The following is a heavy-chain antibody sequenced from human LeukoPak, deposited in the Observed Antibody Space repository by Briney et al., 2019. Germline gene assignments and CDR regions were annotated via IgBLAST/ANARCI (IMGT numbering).Heavy chain of an antibody. D-gene: IGHD2-21*02. CDR3: AREGHIVVVTATYFDY. Sequence: GRSLRLSCAASGFTFSSYGMHWVRQAPGKGLEWVAVIWYDGSNKYYADSVKGRFTISRDNSKNTLYLQMNSLRAEDTAVYYCAREGHIVVVTATYFDYWGQGTLVTVSS. J-gene: IGHJ4*02. CDR1: GFTFSSYG. V-gene: IGHV3-33*01. CDR2: IWYDGSNK.